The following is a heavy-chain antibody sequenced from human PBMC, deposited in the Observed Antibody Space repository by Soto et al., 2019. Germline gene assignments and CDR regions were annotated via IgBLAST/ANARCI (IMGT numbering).Heavy chain of an antibody. J-gene: IGHJ5*02. V-gene: IGHV3-7*05. Sequence: GGSLTLSCAASGFTFSSYWMSWVRQAPGKGLEWVANIKQDGSEKYYVDSVKGRFTISRDNAKNSLYLQMNSLRAEDTAVYYCARLAAAENYDFWSGYYKLELNWFDPWGQGTLVTVSS. CDR2: IKQDGSEK. D-gene: IGHD3-3*01. CDR3: ARLAAAENYDFWSGYYKLELNWFDP. CDR1: GFTFSSYW.